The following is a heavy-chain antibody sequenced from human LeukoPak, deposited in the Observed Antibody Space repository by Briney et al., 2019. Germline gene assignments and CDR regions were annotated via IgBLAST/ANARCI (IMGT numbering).Heavy chain of an antibody. CDR3: PKWVGTLRSVDY. CDR2: LRCVSNAI. V-gene: IGHV3-48*04. Sequence: GGSLRLFCAASGFTFGSYMMNWVRQAPGKGLEWLAYLRCVSNAIYYADSVRGRFTISRDNAKNSLYLQMNSLRAEDTAVYYCPKWVGTLRSVDYWHQGTLLTVFS. J-gene: IGHJ4*02. D-gene: IGHD1-7*01. CDR1: GFTFGSYM.